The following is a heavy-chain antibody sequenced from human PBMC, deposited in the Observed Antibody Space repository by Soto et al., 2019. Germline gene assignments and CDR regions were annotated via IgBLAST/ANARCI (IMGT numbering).Heavy chain of an antibody. J-gene: IGHJ4*02. D-gene: IGHD1-26*01. CDR1: GFTFSSYG. V-gene: IGHV3-33*01. Sequence: GGSLRLACAAFGFTFSSYGMHWVRQAPGKGLEWVAVIWYDGSNKYYADSVKGRFTISRDNSKNTLYLQMNSLRAEDTAVYYCARDRQVGATDFDYWGQGTLVTVSS. CDR3: ARDRQVGATDFDY. CDR2: IWYDGSNK.